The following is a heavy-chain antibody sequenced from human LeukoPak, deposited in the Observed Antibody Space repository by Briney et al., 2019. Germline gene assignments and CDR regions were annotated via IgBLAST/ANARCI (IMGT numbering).Heavy chain of an antibody. V-gene: IGHV3-30*04. CDR3: AKGGLYYYDSSGYYLGYFDY. D-gene: IGHD3-22*01. CDR2: ISFNGSNK. J-gene: IGHJ4*02. CDR1: GFTFSSYA. Sequence: GGSLRLSCAASGFTFSSYAMHWVRQAPGKGLEWVAVISFNGSNKYYADSVKGRFTISRDNSKNTLYLQMNSLRAEDTAVYYCAKGGLYYYDSSGYYLGYFDYWGQGTLVTVSS.